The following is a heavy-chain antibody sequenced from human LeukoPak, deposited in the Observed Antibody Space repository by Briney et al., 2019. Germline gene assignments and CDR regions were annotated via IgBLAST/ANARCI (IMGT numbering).Heavy chain of an antibody. V-gene: IGHV4-31*03. Sequence: SETLSLTCTVSGGSISSSSYYWGWIRQHPGKGLEWIGYIYYSGSTYYNPSLKSRVTISVDTSKNQFSLKLSSVTAADTAVYYCARAIAAAGTNTFILDYWGQGTLVTVSS. D-gene: IGHD6-13*01. J-gene: IGHJ4*02. CDR2: IYYSGST. CDR3: ARAIAAAGTNTFILDY. CDR1: GGSISSSSYY.